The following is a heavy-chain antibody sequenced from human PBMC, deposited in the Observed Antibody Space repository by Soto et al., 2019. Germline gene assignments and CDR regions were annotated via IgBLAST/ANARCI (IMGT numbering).Heavy chain of an antibody. D-gene: IGHD4-17*01. Sequence: QVQLQESGPGLVKPSQTLSLTCTVSGGSISSGGYYWSWIRQHPGKGLEWIGYIYYSGSTYYNPSLKSRVTISVDTSKNQFPLKLSSVTAADTAVYYCARDSRSTVTADAFDIWGQGTMVTVSS. CDR3: ARDSRSTVTADAFDI. CDR2: IYYSGST. CDR1: GGSISSGGYY. V-gene: IGHV4-31*03. J-gene: IGHJ3*02.